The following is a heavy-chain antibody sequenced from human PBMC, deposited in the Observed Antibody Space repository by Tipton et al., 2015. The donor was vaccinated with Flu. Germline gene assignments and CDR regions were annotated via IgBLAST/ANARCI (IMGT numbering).Heavy chain of an antibody. V-gene: IGHV4-38-2*01. CDR2: ISHSGRT. CDR3: ARTTYYYGSGSSDY. Sequence: PGLVKPSETLSLICAVSNYSISSAYYWGWIQQPPGKGLEWIGCISHSGRTYYNPSLKSRVTISVDMAKNQFSQRLSSVTAADTAVYYCARTTYYYGSGSSDYWGQGTLVTVSS. J-gene: IGHJ4*02. CDR1: NYSISSAYY. D-gene: IGHD3-10*01.